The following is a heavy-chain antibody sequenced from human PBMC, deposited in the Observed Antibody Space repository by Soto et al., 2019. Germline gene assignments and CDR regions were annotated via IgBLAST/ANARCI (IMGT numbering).Heavy chain of an antibody. CDR1: EFTFS. J-gene: IGHJ3*01. CDR3: AQRPDDFDL. Sequence: GGSLRLSCVGSEFTFSMTWVRQAPGKGLEWVSMISNDGSSTYYADSVKGRFTISRDNSKKILYLQMNSLRAEDTAVYYCAQRPDDFDLWGPRPMVTVS. V-gene: IGHV3-23*01. CDR2: ISNDGSST.